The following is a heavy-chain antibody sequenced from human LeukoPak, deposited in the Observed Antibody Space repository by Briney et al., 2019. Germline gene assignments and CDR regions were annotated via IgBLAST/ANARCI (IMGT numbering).Heavy chain of an antibody. CDR3: ASSSDIVVVPAAIGY. J-gene: IGHJ4*02. V-gene: IGHV1-2*06. D-gene: IGHD2-2*01. CDR2: INPNSGGT. CDR1: GHTFTGYY. Sequence: ASVKVSCKASGHTFTGYYMHWVRQAPGQGLEWMGRINPNSGGTNYAQKFQGRVTMTRDTSTSTVYMELSSLRSEDTAVYYCASSSDIVVVPAAIGYWGQGTLVTVSS.